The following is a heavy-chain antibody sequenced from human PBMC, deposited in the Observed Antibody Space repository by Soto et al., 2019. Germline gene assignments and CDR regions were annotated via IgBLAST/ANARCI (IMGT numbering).Heavy chain of an antibody. D-gene: IGHD3-10*01. V-gene: IGHV3-23*01. J-gene: IGHJ4*02. Sequence: EVQLLESGGGLVQPGGSLRLSCGASGFTFSNYAMNWVRQAPGKGLEWVSGISGSSDSTQYADSVKGRFTISRDNSKNRLYLQMNSLRAEDTAVYYCAKDPRGVGLVRQFDYWGQGTLVTVSS. CDR1: GFTFSNYA. CDR3: AKDPRGVGLVRQFDY. CDR2: ISGSSDST.